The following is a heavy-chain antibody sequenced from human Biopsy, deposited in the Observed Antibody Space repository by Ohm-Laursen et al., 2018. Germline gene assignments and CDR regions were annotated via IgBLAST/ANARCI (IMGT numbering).Heavy chain of an antibody. V-gene: IGHV1-8*01. D-gene: IGHD3-10*01. CDR3: ARGSFWFGGNYYYYGMDV. CDR1: RYTFTSYD. J-gene: IGHJ6*02. CDR2: MNPNSGNT. Sequence: ASVKVSCKASRYTFTSYDINWVRQATGQGLEWMGWMNPNSGNTDYAQKFQGRVTMTRNTSVSTAYTELNSLRSEDTAVYYCARGSFWFGGNYYYYGMDVWGQGTTVTVSS.